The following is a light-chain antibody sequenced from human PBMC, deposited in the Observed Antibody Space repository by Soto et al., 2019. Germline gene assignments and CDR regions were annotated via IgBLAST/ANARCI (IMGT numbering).Light chain of an antibody. J-gene: IGLJ2*01. V-gene: IGLV2-8*01. Sequence: QSALTQPPSASGSPGQSVTISCTGTSSDVGGYNYVSWYQQHPGKAPKLMIYEVSKRPPGVPDRFSGSKSGNTASLTVSGLQAEDEADYYCSSYAGSNNWGVFGGGTKVTVI. CDR1: SSDVGGYNY. CDR2: EVS. CDR3: SSYAGSNNWGV.